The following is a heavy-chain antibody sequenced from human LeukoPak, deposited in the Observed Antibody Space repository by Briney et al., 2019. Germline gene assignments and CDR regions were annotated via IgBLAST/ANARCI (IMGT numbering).Heavy chain of an antibody. CDR1: GFTVDNYY. CDR2: IYREDGSA. D-gene: IGHD3-22*01. V-gene: IGHV3-53*01. CDR3: ARDQGYSAYSGALDL. J-gene: IGHJ3*01. Sequence: GGSLRLSCAASGFTVDNYYMTWVRQAPGKGLEWVSVIYREDGSAYYADFVKGRFTTSRDISKNTLYLQMNSLRPEDTALYYCARDQGYSAYSGALDLWGQGTRVIVST.